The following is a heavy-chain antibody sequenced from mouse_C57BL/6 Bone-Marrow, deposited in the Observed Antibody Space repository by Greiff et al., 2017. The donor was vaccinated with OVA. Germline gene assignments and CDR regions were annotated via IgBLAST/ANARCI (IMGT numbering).Heavy chain of an antibody. V-gene: IGHV1-63*01. CDR2: IYPGGGYT. CDR1: GYTFTNYW. D-gene: IGHD1-1*01. J-gene: IGHJ4*01. CDR3: ARSGSSPYAMDY. Sequence: QVQLKESGAELVRPGTSVKMSCKASGYTFTNYWIGWAKQRPGHGLEWIGDIYPGGGYTNYNEKFKGKATLTADKSSSTAYMQFSSLTSKDSAIYYCARSGSSPYAMDYWGQGTSVTVSS.